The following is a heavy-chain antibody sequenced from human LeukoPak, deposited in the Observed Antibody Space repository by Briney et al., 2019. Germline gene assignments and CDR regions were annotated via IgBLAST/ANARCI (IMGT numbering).Heavy chain of an antibody. V-gene: IGHV4-59*12. D-gene: IGHD6-19*01. CDR1: GGSISSYY. CDR2: IYYSGST. CDR3: ARGGIAVAGSAEYFQH. Sequence: SETLSLTCTVSGGSISSYYWSWIRQPPGKGLEWVGYIYYSGSTYYDPSLKSRVTISVDRSKNQFSLKLSSVTAADTAVYYCARGGIAVAGSAEYFQHWGQGTLVTVSS. J-gene: IGHJ1*01.